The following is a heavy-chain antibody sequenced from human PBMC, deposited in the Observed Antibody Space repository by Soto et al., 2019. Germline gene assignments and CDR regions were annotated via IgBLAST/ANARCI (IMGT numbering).Heavy chain of an antibody. Sequence: QVQLVESGGGVVQPGRSLRPSCAASGFTFSNYTMHWVRQAPGKGLEWVAIMPGDGSKEYYADSVKGRFTISRDNSKNTLYLQINSLRAEDTAVYYWAKKRGEGNWNYFGHWGQGALVTVSS. CDR2: MPGDGSKE. D-gene: IGHD1-20*01. CDR1: GFTFSNYT. J-gene: IGHJ4*02. V-gene: IGHV3-30*18. CDR3: AKKRGEGNWNYFGH.